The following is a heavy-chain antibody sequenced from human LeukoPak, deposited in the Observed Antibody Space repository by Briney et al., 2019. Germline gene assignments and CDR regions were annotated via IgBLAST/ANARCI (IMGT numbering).Heavy chain of an antibody. J-gene: IGHJ4*02. D-gene: IGHD3-22*01. CDR2: ISSSSSYI. CDR3: ARANYYDSSGYRAPLR. Sequence: GGSLRLSCAASGFTFSSYSMNWVRQAPGKGLECVSSISSSSSYIYYADSVKGRFTISRYNDKTLMYMQMNSLRAEDTAVYYCARANYYDSSGYRAPLRWGQGTLVTVSS. V-gene: IGHV3-21*01. CDR1: GFTFSSYS.